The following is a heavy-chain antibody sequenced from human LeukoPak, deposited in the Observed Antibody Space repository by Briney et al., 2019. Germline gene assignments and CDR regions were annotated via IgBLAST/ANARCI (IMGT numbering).Heavy chain of an antibody. D-gene: IGHD6-19*01. CDR3: ARHGLIIAVASTHAFDI. V-gene: IGHV4-39*01. CDR1: GGSLRSSSYY. J-gene: IGHJ3*02. Sequence: PSQTLSLTRTVSGGSLRSSSYYAGWISPPPRKGVEWVGCIYYSGSTYNNPSLNSRPTLYVHTSINHLSLKLSSLTPADPAVHFCARHGLIIAVASTHAFDIWGQGTMVTVSS. CDR2: IYYSGST.